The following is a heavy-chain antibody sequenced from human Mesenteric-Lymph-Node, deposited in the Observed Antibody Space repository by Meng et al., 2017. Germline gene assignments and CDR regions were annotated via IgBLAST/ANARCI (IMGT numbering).Heavy chain of an antibody. Sequence: LRLSCTVSGGSINYGGFYWNWIRQHPGKGLEWLGYIYYSGPALYNPSLKSRLTMSVDKSNNRFFLNLTSVTVADTAVYYCARVLRDWGQGILVTVSS. J-gene: IGHJ4*02. CDR1: GGSINYGGFY. CDR3: ARVLRD. V-gene: IGHV4-31*03. CDR2: IYYSGPA.